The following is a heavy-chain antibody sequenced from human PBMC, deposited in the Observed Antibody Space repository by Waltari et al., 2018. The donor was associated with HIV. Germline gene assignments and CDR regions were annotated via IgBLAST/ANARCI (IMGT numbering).Heavy chain of an antibody. CDR3: ARDPRGSWGAFDI. D-gene: IGHD1-26*01. V-gene: IGHV1-2*02. CDR1: GYTFTGYY. CDR2: INPNSGGT. J-gene: IGHJ3*02. Sequence: QVQLVQSGAEVKKPGASVKVSCKASGYTFTGYYMHWVRQAPGQGLEWMGWINPNSGGTNYAQKFQGRVTMTRDTSISTAYMELNSLRSDVTAVDYCARDPRGSWGAFDIWGQGTMVTVSS.